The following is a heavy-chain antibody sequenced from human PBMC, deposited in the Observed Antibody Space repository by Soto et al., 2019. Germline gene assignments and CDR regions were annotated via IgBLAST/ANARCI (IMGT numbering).Heavy chain of an antibody. CDR3: AMGTAASGTSGFDF. CDR1: RFTFSRYA. J-gene: IGHJ4*02. Sequence: PGGSLRLSCAASRFTFSRYAMSWVRQAPGKGLEWVSTLSGSGLSTHYADSVKGRFTISRDNSMNTLYLQMNSLKVEDTAVYFCAMGTAASGTSGFDFWGLGTLVTVSS. CDR2: LSGSGLST. D-gene: IGHD6-13*01. V-gene: IGHV3-23*01.